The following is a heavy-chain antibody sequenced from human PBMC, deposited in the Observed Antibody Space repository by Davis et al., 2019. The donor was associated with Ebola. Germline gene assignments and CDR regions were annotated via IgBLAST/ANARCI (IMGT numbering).Heavy chain of an antibody. CDR3: ARRGTSAGGGGAAGVYFEY. CDR2: ISGNGGGT. V-gene: IGHV3-23*01. J-gene: IGHJ4*02. D-gene: IGHD6-13*01. CDR1: GFTFSSYA. Sequence: PGGSLRLSCAASGFTFSSYAMSWVRQAPGKGLEWVSAISGNGGGTYYADSVKGRFTISRDNSRDTLYLQINSLRVEDTAVYYCARRGTSAGGGGAAGVYFEYWGQGTLVTVSS.